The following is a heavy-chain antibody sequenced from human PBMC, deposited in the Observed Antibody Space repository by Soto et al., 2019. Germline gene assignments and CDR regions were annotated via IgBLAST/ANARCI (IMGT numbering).Heavy chain of an antibody. CDR1: GFSLTTSGVG. CDR3: AHRVLRTVFGVVTTTAIYFDF. CDR2: IYWDDDK. V-gene: IGHV2-5*02. J-gene: IGHJ4*02. Sequence: QITLNESGPTQVKPRQTLTLTCTFSGFSLTTSGVGVGWIRQSPGKAPEWLALIYWDDDKRYSPSLKSRLTITKDTSKNLVVLTMADLDPADTATYYCAHRVLRTVFGVVTTTAIYFDFWGQGTPVAVSS. D-gene: IGHD3-3*01.